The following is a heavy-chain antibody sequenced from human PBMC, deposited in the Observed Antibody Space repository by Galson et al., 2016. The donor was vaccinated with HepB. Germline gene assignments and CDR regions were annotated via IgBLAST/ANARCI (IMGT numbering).Heavy chain of an antibody. D-gene: IGHD1-20*01. Sequence: LRLSCAASGFTFSSYGMHWVRQAPGKGLEWVAVISYDGSNKYYADSVKGRFTISRDNSKNTLHLQMNSLRGEDTAVYYCAKSGYDSVGGFDPWGQGTWVTVSS. CDR1: GFTFSSYG. CDR2: ISYDGSNK. J-gene: IGHJ5*02. CDR3: AKSGYDSVGGFDP. V-gene: IGHV3-30*18.